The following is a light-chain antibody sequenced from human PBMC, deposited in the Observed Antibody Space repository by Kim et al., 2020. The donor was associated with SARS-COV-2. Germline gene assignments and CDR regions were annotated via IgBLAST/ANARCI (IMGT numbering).Light chain of an antibody. Sequence: QSALTQPPSASGSPGQSVIISCTGASSDIGAYDYVSWYQQHPGKAPKLIIFEVNKRPSGVPDRFSVSKSGNTASLTVSGLRTEDEADYFCSSYAGRQSGLFGGGTQLTVL. J-gene: IGLJ2*01. V-gene: IGLV2-8*01. CDR2: EVN. CDR1: SSDIGAYDY. CDR3: SSYAGRQSGL.